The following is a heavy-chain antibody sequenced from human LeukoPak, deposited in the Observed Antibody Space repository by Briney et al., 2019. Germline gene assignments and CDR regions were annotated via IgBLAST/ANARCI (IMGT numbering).Heavy chain of an antibody. CDR1: GFTFSDYY. CDR2: ISSSGSTI. Sequence: PGGSLRLSCAASGFTFSDYYMNWIRQAPGKGLEWVSYISSSGSTIYYADSVKGRFTISRGNSKNTLYLQMNSLRAEDTAVYYCAKDLFYGDHGDYWGQGTLVTVSS. V-gene: IGHV3-11*01. J-gene: IGHJ4*02. CDR3: AKDLFYGDHGDY. D-gene: IGHD4-17*01.